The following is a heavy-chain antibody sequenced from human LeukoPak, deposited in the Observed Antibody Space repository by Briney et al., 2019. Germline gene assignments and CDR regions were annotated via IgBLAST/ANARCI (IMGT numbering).Heavy chain of an antibody. D-gene: IGHD3/OR15-3a*01. Sequence: GGSLRLSCAASGFTFSSYAMSWVRQAPGKGLEWVSAISGSGGSPYYADSVKGRFTISRDNSKNTLYLQMNSLRAEDTAVYYCAKGVWAGSIPRYYFDYWGQGTLVTVSS. CDR3: AKGVWAGSIPRYYFDY. CDR2: ISGSGGSP. V-gene: IGHV3-23*01. J-gene: IGHJ4*02. CDR1: GFTFSSYA.